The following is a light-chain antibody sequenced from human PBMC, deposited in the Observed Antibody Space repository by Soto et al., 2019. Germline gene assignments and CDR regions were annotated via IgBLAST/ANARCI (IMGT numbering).Light chain of an antibody. J-gene: IGLJ1*01. CDR2: DDS. Sequence: SYALTQPPSASVAPGQTARITCGGNNIGSKSVHWYQQKPGQAPVLVVYDDSDRPSGIPERFPGSNSGNAATLTSSRVEAADEADYYCQVWDSSSDHPLYVFGTGTKVTVL. CDR1: NIGSKS. V-gene: IGLV3-21*02. CDR3: QVWDSSSDHPLYV.